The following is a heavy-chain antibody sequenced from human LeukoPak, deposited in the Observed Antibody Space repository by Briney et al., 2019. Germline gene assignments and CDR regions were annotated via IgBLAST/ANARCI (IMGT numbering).Heavy chain of an antibody. CDR2: INHSGST. CDR1: GGSFSGYY. V-gene: IGHV4-34*01. D-gene: IGHD5-18*01. J-gene: IGHJ4*02. Sequence: SETLSLTCAVYGGSFSGYYWSWIRQPPGKGLEWIGEINHSGSTNYNPSLKSRVTISVDTSKNQLSLKLSSVTAADTAVYYCARGGGPYSYGSRYFDYWGQGTLVTVSS. CDR3: ARGGGPYSYGSRYFDY.